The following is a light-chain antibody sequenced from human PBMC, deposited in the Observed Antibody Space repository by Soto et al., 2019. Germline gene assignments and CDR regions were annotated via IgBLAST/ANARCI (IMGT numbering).Light chain of an antibody. CDR1: SSDIGDYNY. V-gene: IGLV2-14*01. J-gene: IGLJ2*01. Sequence: QSALTQPASVSGSPGQSITISCTGTSSDIGDYNYVSWYQQHPGKAPKLLIYEVSNRPSGVSNRFSGSKSGNTASLTISGLQAGDEADYYCSSYTISSTVLFGGETKLTVL. CDR2: EVS. CDR3: SSYTISSTVL.